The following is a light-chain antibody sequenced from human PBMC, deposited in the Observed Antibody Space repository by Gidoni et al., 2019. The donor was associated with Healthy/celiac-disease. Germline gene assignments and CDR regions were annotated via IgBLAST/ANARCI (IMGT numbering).Light chain of an antibody. CDR3: QQYGSSPYT. CDR2: GAS. J-gene: IGKJ2*01. Sequence: IVLTQSPGTLSLSPGERATLSCSASQSVSSSYLAWYQQKPGQAPRPLIYGASSRATGIPDRFSGSGSGTDFTLTISRLEPEDFAVYYCQQYGSSPYTFGQGTKLEIK. V-gene: IGKV3-20*01. CDR1: QSVSSSY.